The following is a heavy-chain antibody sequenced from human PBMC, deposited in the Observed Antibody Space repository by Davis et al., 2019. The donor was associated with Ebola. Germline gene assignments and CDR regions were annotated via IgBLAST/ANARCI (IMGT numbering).Heavy chain of an antibody. Sequence: ASVKVSCKASGYTFTDFAIHWVRQAPGQRPEWLGWLNTAKGSTKFAQKLQARVAMSRDKATNTAYMQLSERRPEDTALYYCARDEGSGWFREYFYHWGQGTLVTVSS. J-gene: IGHJ1*01. V-gene: IGHV1-3*04. CDR1: GYTFTDFA. D-gene: IGHD6-19*01. CDR3: ARDEGSGWFREYFYH. CDR2: LNTAKGST.